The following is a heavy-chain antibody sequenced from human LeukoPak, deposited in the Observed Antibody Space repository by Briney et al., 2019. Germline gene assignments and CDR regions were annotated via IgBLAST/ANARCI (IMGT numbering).Heavy chain of an antibody. J-gene: IGHJ3*02. CDR2: IKQDGSER. CDR1: GFTFSHYW. D-gene: IGHD6-25*01. V-gene: IGHV3-7*01. Sequence: GGSLRLSCAASGFTFSHYWMTWVRQAPGKGLQWVAIIKQDGSERYYLDSVKGRFTISRDNAKNSLYLQMNNLRAEDTAVYYCARSKAVEAFDIWGQGTMVTVSS. CDR3: ARSKAVEAFDI.